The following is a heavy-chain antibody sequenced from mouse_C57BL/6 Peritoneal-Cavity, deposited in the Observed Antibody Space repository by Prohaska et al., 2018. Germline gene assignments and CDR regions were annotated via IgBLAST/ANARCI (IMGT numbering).Heavy chain of an antibody. Sequence: KLEESGGGLVQPGGSMKLPCAASGFTFSDAWMAWVRQSPDKGLECVADIITKANNHATYYAESVKGRFTISRDDSKSSVYLQMNSLRAEDTGIYYCTRDGANWVFAYWGQGTLVTVSA. D-gene: IGHD4-1*01. J-gene: IGHJ3*01. CDR3: TRDGANWVFAY. CDR2: IITKANNHAT. CDR1: GFTFSDAW. V-gene: IGHV6-6*01.